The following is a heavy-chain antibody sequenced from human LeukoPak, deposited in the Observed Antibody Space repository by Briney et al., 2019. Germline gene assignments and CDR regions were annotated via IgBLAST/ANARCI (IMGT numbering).Heavy chain of an antibody. Sequence: PGGSLRLSCAASGFTFDDYGMSWVRQAPGKGLEWVSGINWNGGSTGYADCVKGRFTISRDNAKNSLYLQMNSLRAEDTALYYCARVTYGDYTDYYFDYWGQGTLVTVSS. CDR2: INWNGGST. D-gene: IGHD4-17*01. CDR3: ARVTYGDYTDYYFDY. CDR1: GFTFDDYG. V-gene: IGHV3-20*04. J-gene: IGHJ4*02.